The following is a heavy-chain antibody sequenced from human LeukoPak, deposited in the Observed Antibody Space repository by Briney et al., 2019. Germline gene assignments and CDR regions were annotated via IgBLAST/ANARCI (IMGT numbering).Heavy chain of an antibody. CDR2: INSDGSST. V-gene: IGHV3-74*01. D-gene: IGHD5-24*01. J-gene: IGHJ4*02. CDR3: AGASLSRDGYNPDY. CDR1: GFTFSSYW. Sequence: GGSLRLSCAASGFTFSSYWMHWVRQAPGKGLVWVSRINSDGSSTSYADSVKGRFTISRDNAKNTLYLQMNSLRAEDTAVYYCAGASLSRDGYNPDYWGQGTLVTVSS.